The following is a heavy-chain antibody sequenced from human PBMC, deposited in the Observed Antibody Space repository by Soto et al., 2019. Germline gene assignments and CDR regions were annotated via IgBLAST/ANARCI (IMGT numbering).Heavy chain of an antibody. CDR3: ARRAAANPHYYYYGMDV. J-gene: IGHJ6*02. V-gene: IGHV5-51*01. Sequence: PGESLKISCKGSGYSFTRYWIGWVRQMPGKGLEWMGIIYPGDSDTRYSPSFQGQVTISADKSTSTAYLQWSSLKASDTAMYYCARRAAANPHYYYYGMDVWGQGTTVTVSS. D-gene: IGHD2-2*01. CDR1: GYSFTRYW. CDR2: IYPGDSDT.